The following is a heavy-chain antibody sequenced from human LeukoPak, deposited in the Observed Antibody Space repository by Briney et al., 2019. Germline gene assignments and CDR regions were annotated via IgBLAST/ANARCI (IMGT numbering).Heavy chain of an antibody. Sequence: GASVKVSCKASGYTFTSYDINWVRQATGQGLEWMGWMNPNSGNTGYAQKFQGRVTMTRNTSISTAYMELSSLRSDDTAVYYCARVVPAARYYYYMDVWGKGTTVTVSS. CDR1: GYTFTSYD. J-gene: IGHJ6*03. CDR3: ARVVPAARYYYYMDV. V-gene: IGHV1-8*01. CDR2: MNPNSGNT. D-gene: IGHD2-2*01.